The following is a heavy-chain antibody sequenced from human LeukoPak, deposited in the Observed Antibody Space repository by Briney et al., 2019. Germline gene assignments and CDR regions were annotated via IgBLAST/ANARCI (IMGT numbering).Heavy chain of an antibody. D-gene: IGHD1-20*01. V-gene: IGHV3-15*07. CDR2: IKSKADGETI. CDR1: GFTFSSYS. J-gene: IGHJ4*02. CDR3: STLTSRGLSDS. Sequence: GGSLRLSCAASGFTFSSYSMNWVRQAPGKGLEWVGRIKSKADGETIDYAAPVKGRFTFSRDDSENMLYLQMNSLKSEDTAVYYCSTLTSRGLSDSWGQGTLVTVSS.